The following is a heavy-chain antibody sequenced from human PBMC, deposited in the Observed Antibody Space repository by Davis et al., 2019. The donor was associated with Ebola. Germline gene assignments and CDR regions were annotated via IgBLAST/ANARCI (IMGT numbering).Heavy chain of an antibody. CDR3: ARVGVAAAVGGFDP. D-gene: IGHD6-13*01. CDR1: GFTFSSYS. Sequence: RGSLGLSCAASGFTFSSYSMNWVRQAPGKGLEWVSYISSSSSTIYYADSVKGRFTISRDNAKNSLYLQMNSLRDEDTAVYYCARVGVAAAVGGFDPWGQGTLVTVSS. J-gene: IGHJ5*02. CDR2: ISSSSSTI. V-gene: IGHV3-48*02.